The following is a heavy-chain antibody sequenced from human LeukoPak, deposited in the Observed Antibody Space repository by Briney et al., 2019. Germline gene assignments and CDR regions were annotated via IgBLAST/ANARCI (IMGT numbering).Heavy chain of an antibody. V-gene: IGHV3-7*01. J-gene: IGHJ6*02. CDR1: GFTFSDSW. CDR2: MNQDGSEK. D-gene: IGHD3-16*01. Sequence: GGSLRLSCAASGFTFSDSWMSWVRQAPGKGLEWVANMNQDGSEKDYVDSVKGRFTISRDNARNSLYLQMGSLRAEDTAVYYCATYTHWVAGDVWGQGTTVTVYS. CDR3: ATYTHWVAGDV.